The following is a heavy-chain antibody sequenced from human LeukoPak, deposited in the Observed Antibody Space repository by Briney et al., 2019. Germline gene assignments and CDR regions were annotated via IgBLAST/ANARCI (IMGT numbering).Heavy chain of an antibody. CDR3: AREGPPKGIGYCSGGSRYRRPVGNWFDP. J-gene: IGHJ5*02. V-gene: IGHV1-69*04. CDR2: IIPILGIA. D-gene: IGHD2-15*01. Sequence: ASVKVSCKASGGTSSSYAISWVRQAPGQGLEWMGRIIPILGIANYAQKFQGRVTITADKSTSTAYMELSSLRSEDTAVYYCAREGPPKGIGYCSGGSRYRRPVGNWFDPWGQGTLVTVSS. CDR1: GGTSSSYA.